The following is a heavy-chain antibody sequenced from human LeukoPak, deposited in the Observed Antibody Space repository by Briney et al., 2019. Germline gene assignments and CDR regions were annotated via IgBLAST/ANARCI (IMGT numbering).Heavy chain of an antibody. CDR1: GYTFTGYY. D-gene: IGHD1-26*01. CDR3: AREVGANFDY. V-gene: IGHV1-2*06. CDR2: NNPNSGGT. Sequence: ASVKVSCKASGYTFTGYYMHWVRQAPGQGLEWMGRNNPNSGGTNYAQKFQGRVTMTRDTSISTAYMELSRLRSGDTAVYYCAREVGANFDYWGQGTLVTVSS. J-gene: IGHJ4*02.